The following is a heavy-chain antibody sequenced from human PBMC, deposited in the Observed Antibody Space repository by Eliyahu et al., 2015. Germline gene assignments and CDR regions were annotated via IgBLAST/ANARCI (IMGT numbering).Heavy chain of an antibody. CDR1: GFTFSSYG. D-gene: IGHD3-22*01. CDR2: IWYDGSNK. V-gene: IGHV3-33*01. Sequence: QVQLVESGGGVVQPGRSLRLSCAASGFTFSSYGMHWVRQAPGKGLEWVAVIWYDGSNKYYADSVKGRFTISRDNSKNTLYLQMNSLRAEDTAVYYCARDQRLRFDSSGYSVDYWGQGTLVTVSS. CDR3: ARDQRLRFDSSGYSVDY. J-gene: IGHJ4*02.